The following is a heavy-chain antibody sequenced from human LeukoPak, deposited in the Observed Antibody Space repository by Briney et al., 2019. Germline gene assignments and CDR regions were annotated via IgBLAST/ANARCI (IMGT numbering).Heavy chain of an antibody. CDR1: GGSFSGYY. Sequence: SETLSLTCAVYGGSFSGYYWSWIRQPPGKGLEWIGEINHSGSTNYNPSLKSRVTISVDTSKNQFSLKLSSVTAADTAVYYCARGRDCGGDCYSNYFDYWAREPWSPSPQ. J-gene: IGHJ4*02. V-gene: IGHV4-34*01. D-gene: IGHD2-21*02. CDR2: INHSGST. CDR3: ARGRDCGGDCYSNYFDY.